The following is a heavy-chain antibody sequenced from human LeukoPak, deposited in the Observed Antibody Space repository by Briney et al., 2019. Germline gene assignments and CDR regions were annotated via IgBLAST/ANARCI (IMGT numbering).Heavy chain of an antibody. CDR3: ARVARDYYDSSGYSLDY. Sequence: SETLSLTCTVSGGSISSYCWSWIRQPPGKGLEWIGYIYYSGSTNYNPSLKSRVTISVDTSKNQFSLRLSSVTAADTAVYYCARVARDYYDSSGYSLDYWGQGTLVTVSS. CDR2: IYYSGST. J-gene: IGHJ4*02. CDR1: GGSISSYC. D-gene: IGHD3-22*01. V-gene: IGHV4-59*01.